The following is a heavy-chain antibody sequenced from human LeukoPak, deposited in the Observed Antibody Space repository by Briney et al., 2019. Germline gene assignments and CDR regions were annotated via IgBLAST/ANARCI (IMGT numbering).Heavy chain of an antibody. D-gene: IGHD1-26*01. CDR2: IRIGASGT. CDR3: AKDHSGSLYRHAF. CDR1: GFTFSNYF. V-gene: IGHV3-23*01. Sequence: GGSLRLSCAASGFTFSNYFMSWVRQAPGKGLEWVSPIRIGASGTHYADSVQGRFTISRDDSTNTLYLQMTSLRDDDTAVYYCAKDHSGSLYRHAFWGQGTLVTVSS. J-gene: IGHJ4*02.